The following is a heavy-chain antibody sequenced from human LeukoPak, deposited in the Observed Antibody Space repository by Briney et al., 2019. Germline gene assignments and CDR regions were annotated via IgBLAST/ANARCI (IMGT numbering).Heavy chain of an antibody. CDR1: GGSFSGYY. Sequence: SETLSLTCAVYGGSFSGYYWSWIRQPPGKGLEWIGEINHSGSTNYNPSLKSRVTISVDTSKNQFSLKLSSVTAADTAVYYCARSQNTATDYWGQGTLATVSS. CDR2: INHSGST. CDR3: ARSQNTATDY. V-gene: IGHV4-34*01. J-gene: IGHJ4*02. D-gene: IGHD5-18*01.